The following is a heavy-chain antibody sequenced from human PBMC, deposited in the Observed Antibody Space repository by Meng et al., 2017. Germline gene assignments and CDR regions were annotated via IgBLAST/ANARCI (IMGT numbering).Heavy chain of an antibody. CDR3: ARSGIVGATTSYYYGMDV. CDR2: IIPIFGTA. D-gene: IGHD1-26*01. CDR1: GYTFTGYY. Sequence: SVKVSCKASGYTFTGYYMHWVRQAPGQGLEWMGGIIPIFGTANYAQKFQGRVTITTDESTSTAYMELSSLRSEDTAVYYCARSGIVGATTSYYYGMDVWGQGTTVTVSS. V-gene: IGHV1-69*05. J-gene: IGHJ6*02.